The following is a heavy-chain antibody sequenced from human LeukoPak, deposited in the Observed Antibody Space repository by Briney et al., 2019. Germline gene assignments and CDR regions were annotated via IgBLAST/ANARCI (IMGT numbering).Heavy chain of an antibody. V-gene: IGHV4-30-4*01. CDR3: QSRYLEWLLDY. CDR2: IYYSGST. CDR1: GGSISSGDYY. D-gene: IGHD3-3*01. J-gene: IGHJ4*02. Sequence: SETLSLTCTVSGGSISSGDYYWSWIRQPPGKGLEWIGYIYYSGSTYYNPSLKSRVTISVDTSKNQFSLKLSSVTAADTAMYYCQSRYLEWLLDYWGQGTLVTVSS.